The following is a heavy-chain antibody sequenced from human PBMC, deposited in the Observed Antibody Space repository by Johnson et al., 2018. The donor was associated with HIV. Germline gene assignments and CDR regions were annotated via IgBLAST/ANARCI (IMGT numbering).Heavy chain of an antibody. CDR3: AKDRGTDDAFDI. D-gene: IGHD3-16*01. CDR1: GFTFSNYA. J-gene: IGHJ3*02. Sequence: VQLVESGGGVVQPGRSLRLSCTASGFTFSNYAIHWVRQAPGKGLEWVAGITYDGTNKYYADSLKGRFTISRDNSKNTLYLQMNSLRAEDTALYYCAKDRGTDDAFDIWGQGTMVTVSS. V-gene: IGHV3-30*18. CDR2: ITYDGTNK.